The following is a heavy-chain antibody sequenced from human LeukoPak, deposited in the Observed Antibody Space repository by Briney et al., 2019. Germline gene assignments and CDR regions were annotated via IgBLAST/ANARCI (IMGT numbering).Heavy chain of an antibody. CDR1: GFTFSNFA. V-gene: IGHV3-23*01. CDR3: AKGDFWSGYLF. D-gene: IGHD3-3*01. Sequence: GGSLRLSCAASGFTFSNFAMSWVRQAPGKGLEWVSDISGGGGSTSYADSVKGRFTISRDNSKNTLYLQMNSLRAEDTAVYYCAKGDFWSGYLFWGQGTLVTVSS. J-gene: IGHJ4*02. CDR2: ISGGGGST.